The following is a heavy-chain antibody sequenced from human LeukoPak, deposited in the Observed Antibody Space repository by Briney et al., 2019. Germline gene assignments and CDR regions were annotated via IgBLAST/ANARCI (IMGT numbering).Heavy chain of an antibody. CDR3: AKDRYDSSGYLPYYFDY. CDR2: ISGSGVST. CDR1: GFTFRSYA. V-gene: IGHV3-23*01. D-gene: IGHD3-22*01. J-gene: IGHJ4*02. Sequence: PGGSLRLSCAASGFTFRSYAMSWVRQAPGKGLEWVSTISGSGVSTYYADSVKGRFTISRDNSKNTLYLQMNSLRAEDTAVYYCAKDRYDSSGYLPYYFDYWGQGTLVTVSS.